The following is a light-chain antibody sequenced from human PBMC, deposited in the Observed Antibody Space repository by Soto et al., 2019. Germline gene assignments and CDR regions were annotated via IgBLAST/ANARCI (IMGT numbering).Light chain of an antibody. CDR2: GAS. V-gene: IGKV3-15*01. CDR1: QSVSSN. CDR3: QHFGSSLRT. Sequence: ESLLTQSPGTLSLSPGQRATLSCRASQSVSSNLAWYQQKPCQAPRLLIYGASTRATGIPARFSGSGSGTEFTLTISSLQSEDFAVYYCQHFGSSLRTFGQGTKVDIK. J-gene: IGKJ1*01.